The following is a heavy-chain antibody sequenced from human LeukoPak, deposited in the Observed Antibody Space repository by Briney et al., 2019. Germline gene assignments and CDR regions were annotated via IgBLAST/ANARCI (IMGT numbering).Heavy chain of an antibody. CDR3: AKDLTIFGVVMRAFDI. CDR1: GFTFSSYW. Sequence: GGSLRLSCAASGFTFSSYWMHWVRQAPGKGLVWVSAISGSGGSTYYADSVKGRFTISRDNSKNTLYLQMNSLRAEDTAVYYCAKDLTIFGVVMRAFDIWGQGTMVTVSS. J-gene: IGHJ3*02. CDR2: ISGSGGST. V-gene: IGHV3-23*01. D-gene: IGHD3-3*01.